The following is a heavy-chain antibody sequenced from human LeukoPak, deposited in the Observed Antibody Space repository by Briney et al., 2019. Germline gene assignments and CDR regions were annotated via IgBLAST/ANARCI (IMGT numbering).Heavy chain of an antibody. CDR2: ISSSSSYI. CDR3: ARGLGRSSTSLTYYYGMDV. V-gene: IGHV3-21*01. CDR1: GFTFSSYS. J-gene: IGHJ6*02. D-gene: IGHD2-2*01. Sequence: GGSLRLSCAASGFTFSSYSMNWVRQAPGKGLEWVSSISSSSSYIYYADSVKGRFTISRDNAKNSLYLQMNSLRAEDTAVYYCARGLGRSSTSLTYYYGMDVWGQGTTVTVSS.